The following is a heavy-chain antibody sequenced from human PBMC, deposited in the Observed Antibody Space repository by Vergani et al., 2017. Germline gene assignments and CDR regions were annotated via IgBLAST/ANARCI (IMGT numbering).Heavy chain of an antibody. CDR1: GFTFDDYA. CDR3: AKDRFVGSSGYWAYLDY. CDR2: ISWNSGSI. Sequence: EVQLVESGGGLVQPGRSLRLSCAASGFTFDDYAMHWVRQAPGKGLEWVSGISWNSGSIGDADSVKGRFTISRDNAKNSLYLQMNSLRAEDTALYYCAKDRFVGSSGYWAYLDYWGQGTLVTVSS. D-gene: IGHD3-22*01. V-gene: IGHV3-9*01. J-gene: IGHJ4*02.